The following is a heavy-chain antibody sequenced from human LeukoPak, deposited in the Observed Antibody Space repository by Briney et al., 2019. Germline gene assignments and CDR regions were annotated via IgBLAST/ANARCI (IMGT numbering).Heavy chain of an antibody. CDR3: ARQFYDAFDI. CDR1: GGSISSYY. J-gene: IGHJ3*02. V-gene: IGHV4-59*01. CDR2: IYYSGST. Sequence: SETLSLTCTVSGGSISSYYWSWIRQPPGKELEWIGYIYYSGSTNYNPSLKSRVTISVDTSKNQFSLKLSSVTAADTAVYYCARQFYDAFDIWGQGTMVTVSS.